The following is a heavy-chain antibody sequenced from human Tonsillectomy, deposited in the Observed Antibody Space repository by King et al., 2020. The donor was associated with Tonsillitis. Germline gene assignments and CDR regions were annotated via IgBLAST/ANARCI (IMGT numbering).Heavy chain of an antibody. CDR1: GDSFTSYW. V-gene: IGHV5-51*01. CDR2: IYPVDSDT. Sequence: QLVQSGAEVKKPGESLKISCKGSGDSFTSYWIGWGRQMPGQGLEWMGIIYPVDSDTRYSPSFQDQDTISDHKSIRTVYLQWSSLKDSDTAMYYCARLGYSSGNYYYYMDVWGKGTTGTVSS. CDR3: ARLGYSSGNYYYYMDV. D-gene: IGHD5-18*01. J-gene: IGHJ6*03.